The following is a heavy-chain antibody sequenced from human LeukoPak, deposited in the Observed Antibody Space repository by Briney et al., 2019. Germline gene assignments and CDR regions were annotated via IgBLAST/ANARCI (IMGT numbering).Heavy chain of an antibody. Sequence: GASVKVSCKASGYTFTGYYMHWVRQAPGQGLEWMGIINPNGGATSYAQKFQGRVTMARDTSTSTVYMELSSLTSEDTAVYYCARAANTFGDEFDYWGQGTLVTVSS. CDR3: ARAANTFGDEFDY. J-gene: IGHJ4*02. CDR2: INPNGGAT. CDR1: GYTFTGYY. V-gene: IGHV1-46*01. D-gene: IGHD3-16*01.